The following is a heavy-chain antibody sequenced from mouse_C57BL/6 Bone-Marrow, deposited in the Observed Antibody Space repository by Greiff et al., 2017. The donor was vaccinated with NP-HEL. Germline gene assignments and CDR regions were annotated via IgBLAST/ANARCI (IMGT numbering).Heavy chain of an antibody. V-gene: IGHV5-6*01. CDR2: ISSGGSYT. J-gene: IGHJ2*01. CDR3: ARHYYSNYFDY. Sequence: EVQVVESGGDLVKPGGSLKLSCAASGFIFSSYGMSWVRQTPDKRLEWVATISSGGSYTYYPDSVKGRFTISRDNAKNTLYLQMSSLKSEDTAMYYCARHYYSNYFDYWGQGTTLTVSS. D-gene: IGHD2-5*01. CDR1: GFIFSSYG.